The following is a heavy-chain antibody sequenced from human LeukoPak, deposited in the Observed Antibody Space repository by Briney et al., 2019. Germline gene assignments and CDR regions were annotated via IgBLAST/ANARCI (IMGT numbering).Heavy chain of an antibody. Sequence: GGSLRLSCAASGFTFSGSAMHWVRQASGKGLEWVGRIRSKANSYATAYAASVKGRFTISRDDSKNTAYLQMNSLKTEDTAVYYCTRQGYYYDSSGYYEWGQGTLVTVSS. D-gene: IGHD3-22*01. J-gene: IGHJ4*02. V-gene: IGHV3-73*01. CDR1: GFTFSGSA. CDR3: TRQGYYYDSSGYYE. CDR2: IRSKANSYAT.